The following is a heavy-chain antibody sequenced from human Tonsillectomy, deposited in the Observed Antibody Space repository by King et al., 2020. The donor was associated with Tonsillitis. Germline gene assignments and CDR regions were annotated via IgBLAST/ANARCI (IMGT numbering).Heavy chain of an antibody. J-gene: IGHJ4*02. V-gene: IGHV4-31*03. D-gene: IGHD6-6*01. CDR2: IYYSGST. CDR1: GGSISSGGYY. CDR3: ARDIDGSSHNFDY. Sequence: VPLQESGPGLVKPSQTLSLTCTVSGGSISSGGYYWSWIRPHPGKGLEWIGYIYYSGSTYYNPSLKSRVTISVDTSKNQFSLKLSSVTAADTAVYYCARDIDGSSHNFDYWGQGTLVTVSS.